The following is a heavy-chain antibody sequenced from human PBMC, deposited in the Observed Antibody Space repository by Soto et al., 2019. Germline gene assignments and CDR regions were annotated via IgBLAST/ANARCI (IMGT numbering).Heavy chain of an antibody. D-gene: IGHD4-17*01. Sequence: ASVKVSCKASGYTFTGYYMHWVRQAPGQGLEWMGWINPNSGGTNYAQKFQGRVTMTRDTSISTAYMELSRLRSDDTAVYYCARDLTVRARFYYHYGMDVWGQGTTVTVS. CDR3: ARDLTVRARFYYHYGMDV. CDR2: INPNSGGT. J-gene: IGHJ6*02. CDR1: GYTFTGYY. V-gene: IGHV1-2*02.